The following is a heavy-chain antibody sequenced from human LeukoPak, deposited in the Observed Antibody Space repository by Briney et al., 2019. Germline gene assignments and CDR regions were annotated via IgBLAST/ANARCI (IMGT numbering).Heavy chain of an antibody. V-gene: IGHV3-11*04. J-gene: IGHJ4*02. CDR1: GFTFSDYY. Sequence: GGSLRLSCAASGFTFSDYYMSWIRQAPGKGLEWISYISSSGSSIYYADSVKGRFTISRDNTKNSLYLQMNSLGPEDTALYYCARPRTIAAAGIFGAFDYWARGPWSPSPQ. CDR3: ARPRTIAAAGIFGAFDY. D-gene: IGHD6-13*01. CDR2: ISSSGSSI.